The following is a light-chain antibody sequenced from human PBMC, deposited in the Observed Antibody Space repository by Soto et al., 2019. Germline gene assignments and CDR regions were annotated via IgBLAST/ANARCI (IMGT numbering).Light chain of an antibody. V-gene: IGLV2-23*01. Sequence: QSALTQPASVSGSPGQAITISCTGTSTDVGGYNLVSWYQQHPGKAPKLMIYDSSKRPSGVAKRFSGSKSGNTASLTISGLQADDEDDYYWCSYGGRSTVVFGGGTKLTVL. CDR3: CSYGGRSTVV. CDR2: DSS. J-gene: IGLJ2*01. CDR1: STDVGGYNL.